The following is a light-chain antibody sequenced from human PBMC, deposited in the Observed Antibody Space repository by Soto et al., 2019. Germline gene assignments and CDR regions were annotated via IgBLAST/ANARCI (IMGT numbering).Light chain of an antibody. V-gene: IGKV3-20*01. CDR3: QQYGSSPPRT. CDR1: QSVSNDF. CDR2: GAS. J-gene: IGKJ1*01. Sequence: VLTQSPGILSVSPGERATLSCRASQSVSNDFLAWYQQKPGQAPRLLIYGASTRATDVPDRFSGSGSGADFTPSISRLEPEDFAVYYCQQYGSSPPRTFGQGTKVDIK.